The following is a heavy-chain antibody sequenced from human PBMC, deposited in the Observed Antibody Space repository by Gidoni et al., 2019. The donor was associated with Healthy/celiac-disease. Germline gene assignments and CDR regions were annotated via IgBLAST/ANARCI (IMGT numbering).Heavy chain of an antibody. J-gene: IGHJ6*02. V-gene: IGHV3-30*18. D-gene: IGHD6-13*01. CDR2: ISYDGSNK. Sequence: QVQLVESGGGVVQPGRSLRLSCAASGFTFSSYGMHWVRQAPGKGLEWVAVISYDGSNKYYADSVKGRFTISRDNSKNTLYLQMNSLRAEDTAVYYCAKVFRSSWYYYYGMDVWGQGTTVTVSS. CDR3: AKVFRSSWYYYYGMDV. CDR1: GFTFSSYG.